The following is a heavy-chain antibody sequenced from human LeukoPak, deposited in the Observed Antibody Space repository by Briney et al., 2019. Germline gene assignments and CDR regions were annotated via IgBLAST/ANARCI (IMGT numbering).Heavy chain of an antibody. CDR1: GFTFSSYS. CDR2: ISSSSSTI. CDR3: ARDPDYGSGSYCFDY. J-gene: IGHJ4*02. V-gene: IGHV3-48*01. D-gene: IGHD3-10*01. Sequence: GGSLRLSCAASGFTFSSYSMNWVRQAPGKGLEWVSYISSSSSTIYHADSVKGRFTISRDNAKNSLYLQMNSLRAEDTAVYYCARDPDYGSGSYCFDYWGQGTLVTVSS.